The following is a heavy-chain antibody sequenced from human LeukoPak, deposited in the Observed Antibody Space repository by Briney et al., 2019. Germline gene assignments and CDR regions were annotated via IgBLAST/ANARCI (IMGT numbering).Heavy chain of an antibody. CDR1: GYSFTSYW. J-gene: IGHJ4*02. CDR3: ARRYCSSTSCYKGPLFDY. V-gene: IGHV5-51*01. D-gene: IGHD2-2*02. CDR2: IYPADSDT. Sequence: GESLKISCKGSGYSFTSYWIGWVRQMPGKGLEWMGIIYPADSDTRYSPSLQGQVTISADKSISTAYLQWSSLKASDTAMYYCARRYCSSTSCYKGPLFDYWGQGTLVTVSS.